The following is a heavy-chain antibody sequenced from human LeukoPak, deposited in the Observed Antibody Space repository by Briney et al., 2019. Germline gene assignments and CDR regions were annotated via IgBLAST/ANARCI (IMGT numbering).Heavy chain of an antibody. CDR1: GGSISSYY. D-gene: IGHD4-11*01. V-gene: IGHV4-4*07. CDR2: IYTSGST. CDR3: ARDRRGALSNSRFDY. Sequence: SETLSLTCTVSGGSISSYYWSWIRQPAGKGLEWIGRIYTSGSTNYNPSLKSRVTMSVDTSKNQFSLKLSSVTAADTAVYYCARDRRGALSNSRFDYWGQGTLVTVSS. J-gene: IGHJ4*02.